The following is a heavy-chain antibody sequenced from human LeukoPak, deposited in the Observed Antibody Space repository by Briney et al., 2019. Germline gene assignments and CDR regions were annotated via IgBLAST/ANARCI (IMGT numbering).Heavy chain of an antibody. Sequence: SETPSLTCTVSGGSISSYYWSWIRQPPGKGLEWIGYIYYSGSTNYNPSLKSRVTISVDTSKNQFSLKLSSVTAADTAVYYCARYGSGSNDYWGQGTLVTVSS. CDR3: ARYGSGSNDY. D-gene: IGHD3-10*01. CDR1: GGSISSYY. CDR2: IYYSGST. J-gene: IGHJ4*02. V-gene: IGHV4-59*01.